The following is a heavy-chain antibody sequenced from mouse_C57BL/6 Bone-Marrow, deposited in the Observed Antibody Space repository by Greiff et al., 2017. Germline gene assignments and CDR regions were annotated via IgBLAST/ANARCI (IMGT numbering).Heavy chain of an antibody. CDR1: GYTFTSYW. V-gene: IGHV1-69*01. CDR2: IDPSDSYT. CDR3: ARMDYDSSWYFDV. D-gene: IGHD2-4*01. J-gene: IGHJ1*03. Sequence: VQLQQPGAELVMPGASVKLSCKASGYTFTSYWMNWVKQRPGQGLEWIGEIDPSDSYTNYNQKFKGKATLTVDKSSSTAYMQLSSLTSEDSAVYYWARMDYDSSWYFDVWGTGTTVTVTS.